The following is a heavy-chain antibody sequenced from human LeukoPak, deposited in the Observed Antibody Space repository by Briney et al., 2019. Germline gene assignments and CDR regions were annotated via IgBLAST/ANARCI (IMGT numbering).Heavy chain of an antibody. CDR2: ISRSTTAI. J-gene: IGHJ4*02. D-gene: IGHD4-23*01. CDR1: GFTFSHYS. CDR3: TRDIFGEHYGGNSDFDY. V-gene: IGHV3-48*01. Sequence: GGSLRLSCAASGFTFSHYSMNWVRQAPGKGLEWVSYISRSTTAIYYADSVKGRFTISRDNAKNSLYLQMNSLRVEDTAVYYCTRDIFGEHYGGNSDFDYWGQGTLVTVSS.